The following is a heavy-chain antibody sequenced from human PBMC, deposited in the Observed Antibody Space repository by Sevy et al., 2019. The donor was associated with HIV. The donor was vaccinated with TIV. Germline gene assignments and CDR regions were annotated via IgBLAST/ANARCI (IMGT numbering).Heavy chain of an antibody. Sequence: GGSLRLSCAASGFTFSSYWMSWVRQAPGKGLEWVATIKHDGSEKYYVDSVKGRFTISRDNAKNSLYPQMNSLRAEDTAVFYCASWGLLGAAGLDSWGQGTLVTVSS. CDR1: GFTFSSYW. CDR3: ASWGLLGAAGLDS. J-gene: IGHJ4*02. V-gene: IGHV3-7*03. CDR2: IKHDGSEK. D-gene: IGHD6-13*01.